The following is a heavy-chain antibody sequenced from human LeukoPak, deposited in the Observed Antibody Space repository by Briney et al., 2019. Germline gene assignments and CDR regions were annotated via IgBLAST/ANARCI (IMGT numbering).Heavy chain of an antibody. CDR2: ISSDSNYI. V-gene: IGHV3-21*01. CDR3: ASRYCTSTICYAFYI. J-gene: IGHJ3*02. D-gene: IGHD2-2*01. Sequence: GGSLRLSCTASGFTFSSYSMNWVCQAPRKGLEWVSSISSDSNYIFYADSVQGRFTISRDNAENSLFLQMNSLRAEDTAVYYCASRYCTSTICYAFYIWGQGTMVTVSS. CDR1: GFTFSSYS.